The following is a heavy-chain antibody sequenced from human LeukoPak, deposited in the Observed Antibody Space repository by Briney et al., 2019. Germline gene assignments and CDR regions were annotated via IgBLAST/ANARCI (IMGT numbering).Heavy chain of an antibody. D-gene: IGHD1-26*01. J-gene: IGHJ4*02. Sequence: GGSLRLSCAASGFTFSSYGMQWVRQAPGKGLEWVAVISYDGSNKYYADSLKGRFTISRDNSKNTVYLQMNNLRSEDTAVYFCTKELSGKSLFDCWGQGALVTVSS. CDR3: TKELSGKSLFDC. CDR1: GFTFSSYG. V-gene: IGHV3-30*18. CDR2: ISYDGSNK.